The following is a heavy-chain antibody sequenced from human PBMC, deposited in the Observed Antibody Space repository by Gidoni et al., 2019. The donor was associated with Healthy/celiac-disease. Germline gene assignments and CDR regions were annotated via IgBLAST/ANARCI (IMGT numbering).Heavy chain of an antibody. J-gene: IGHJ4*02. CDR1: GGSTSSGGYY. D-gene: IGHD5-12*01. Sequence: QVQLQESGPGLVKPSQTLSLTCTVSGGSTSSGGYYWSWIRQHPGKGLEWIGYIYYSGSTYYNPSLKSRVTISVDTSKNQFSLKLSSVTAADTAVYYCARGWDSGYDLALLTPPYFDYWGQGTLVTVSS. CDR3: ARGWDSGYDLALLTPPYFDY. V-gene: IGHV4-31*03. CDR2: IYYSGST.